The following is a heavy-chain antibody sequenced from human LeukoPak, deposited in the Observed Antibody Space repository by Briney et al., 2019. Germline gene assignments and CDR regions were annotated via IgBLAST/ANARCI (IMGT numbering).Heavy chain of an antibody. J-gene: IGHJ4*02. V-gene: IGHV3-23*01. CDR1: GFTLSSYA. Sequence: GGSLRLSCAASGFTLSSYAMSWVRQAPGKGLEWVSGLSGSGGSTYYADSVKGRFTISRDNAKNTLYLQMNSLRAEDTAVYYCAKGRCSDGSWYGLVFDYLGQGTLVTVSS. CDR2: LSGSGGST. CDR3: AKGRCSDGSWYGLVFDY. D-gene: IGHD2-15*01.